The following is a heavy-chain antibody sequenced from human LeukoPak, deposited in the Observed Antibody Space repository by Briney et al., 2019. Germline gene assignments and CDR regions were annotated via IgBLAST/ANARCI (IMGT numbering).Heavy chain of an antibody. D-gene: IGHD3-9*01. CDR2: IYYSRST. CDR1: GFTFSSYA. Sequence: GSLRLSCAASGFTFSSYAMSWVRQAPGKGLEWIGYIYYSRSTNYNPSLKSRVTISVDTSKNQFSLKLSSVTAADTAVYYCARASTNYDILTGYPSYFDYWGQGTLVTVSS. J-gene: IGHJ4*02. CDR3: ARASTNYDILTGYPSYFDY. V-gene: IGHV4-59*01.